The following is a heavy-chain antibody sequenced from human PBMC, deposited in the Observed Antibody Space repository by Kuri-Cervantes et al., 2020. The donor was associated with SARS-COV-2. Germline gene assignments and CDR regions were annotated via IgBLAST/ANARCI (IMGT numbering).Heavy chain of an antibody. V-gene: IGHV1-69*13. CDR1: GGTFSSYA. CDR3: ARGVHCSGGSCLEGAFDI. CDR2: IIPIFGTA. D-gene: IGHD2-15*01. J-gene: IGHJ3*02. Sequence: SVKVSCKASGGTFSSYAISWVRQAPGQGLEWMGGIIPIFGTANYAQKFQGRVTITADESTSTAYMELSSLRSDDTAVYYCARGVHCSGGSCLEGAFDIWGQGTMVTVSS.